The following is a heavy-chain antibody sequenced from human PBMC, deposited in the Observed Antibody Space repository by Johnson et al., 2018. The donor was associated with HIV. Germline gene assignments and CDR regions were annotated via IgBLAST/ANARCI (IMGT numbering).Heavy chain of an antibody. Sequence: VQLVESGGGVVRPGGSLKLSCAASGFIFDDYGMSWVRQAPGKGLEWVSGINWNGGSTGYADSVKGRFTISRDNAKNSLYLQMNSLRAEDTAVYYCAKVLDYGNAFDIWGQGTMVTVSS. CDR2: INWNGGST. CDR1: GFIFDDYG. D-gene: IGHD4-17*01. V-gene: IGHV3-20*04. J-gene: IGHJ3*02. CDR3: AKVLDYGNAFDI.